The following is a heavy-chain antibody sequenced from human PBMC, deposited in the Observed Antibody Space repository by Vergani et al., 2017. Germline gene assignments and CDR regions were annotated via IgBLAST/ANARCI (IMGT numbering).Heavy chain of an antibody. Sequence: QVQLVQSGAEVKKPGASVKVSCKASGYTFTSYGISWVRQAPGQGLEWMGWISAYNGNTNYAQKLQGRVTMTTDTSTSTAYMELRSLRSDDTAVYYCARDPQDCGGDCYPKAFDIWGQGTMVTVSS. CDR1: GYTFTSYG. CDR3: ARDPQDCGGDCYPKAFDI. D-gene: IGHD2-21*02. CDR2: ISAYNGNT. V-gene: IGHV1-18*01. J-gene: IGHJ3*02.